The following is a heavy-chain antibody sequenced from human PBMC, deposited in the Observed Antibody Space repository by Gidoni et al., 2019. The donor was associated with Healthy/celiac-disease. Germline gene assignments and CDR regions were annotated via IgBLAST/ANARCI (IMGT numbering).Heavy chain of an antibody. J-gene: IGHJ2*01. CDR1: GGSFSGYY. D-gene: IGHD3-3*01. CDR2: INHSGST. V-gene: IGHV4-34*01. CDR3: ARGRTYYDFWSGYHWYFDL. Sequence: QVQLQQWGAGLLKPSETLSLTCAVDGGSFSGYYWSWIRQPPGKGLEWIGEINHSGSTNYNPSLKSRVTISVDTSKNQFSLKLSSVTAADTAVYYCARGRTYYDFWSGYHWYFDLWGRGTLVTVSS.